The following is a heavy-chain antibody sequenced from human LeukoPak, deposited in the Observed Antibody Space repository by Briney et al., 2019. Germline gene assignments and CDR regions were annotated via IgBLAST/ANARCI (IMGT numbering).Heavy chain of an antibody. J-gene: IGHJ5*02. D-gene: IGHD6-19*01. V-gene: IGHV4-4*07. CDR1: GGSIINHY. CDR3: ARDVRYASGWSTPES. CDR2: IYSSGSA. Sequence: SETLSLTCTVSGGSIINHYWSWIRQPAGKGPEWIGRIYSSGSANYSPSLKSRVSMSIDTSNNHFSLNLTSVTAADTALYFCARDVRYASGWSTPESWGQGTLVTVSS.